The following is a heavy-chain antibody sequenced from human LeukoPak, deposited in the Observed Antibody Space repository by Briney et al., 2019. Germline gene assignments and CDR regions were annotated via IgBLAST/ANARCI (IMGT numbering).Heavy chain of an antibody. CDR2: INHRGST. D-gene: IGHD3-10*01. CDR3: ARHWRPHYYGSGGFDP. CDR1: GGSISSYY. V-gene: IGHV4-34*01. Sequence: SETLSLTCTVSGGSISSYYWSWIRQPPGKGLEWIGDINHRGSTNYNPSLKSRITISIDTSKNQFSLKLSSVTAADTAVYYCARHWRPHYYGSGGFDPWGQGTLVTVSS. J-gene: IGHJ5*02.